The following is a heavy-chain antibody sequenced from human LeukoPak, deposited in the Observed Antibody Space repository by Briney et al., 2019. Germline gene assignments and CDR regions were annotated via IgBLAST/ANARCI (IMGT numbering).Heavy chain of an antibody. J-gene: IGHJ1*01. D-gene: IGHD4-17*01. Sequence: GESLKISCKGSGFTFTNYWIGWVRQMPGKGLEWMGIIYPGDSHTRYSPSFQGQVTISAGKSINTAYLQWGGLRASDTAMYFCASGYGDYISEYFKFWGQGTLVTVSS. CDR2: IYPGDSHT. V-gene: IGHV5-51*01. CDR3: ASGYGDYISEYFKF. CDR1: GFTFTNYW.